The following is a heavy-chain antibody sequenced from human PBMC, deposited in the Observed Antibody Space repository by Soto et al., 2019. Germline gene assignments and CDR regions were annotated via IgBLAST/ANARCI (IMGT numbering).Heavy chain of an antibody. J-gene: IGHJ4*02. V-gene: IGHV4-59*01. CDR2: IYSSGGT. D-gene: IGHD2-8*01. CDR3: ARGGTGGGAAVYTCAV. CDR1: GGSIDTYY. Sequence: QVQLQESGAGLVKPSETLSLTCTVSGGSIDTYYWSWIRQPPGRGLEWFGFIYSSGGTHYNPSVTRRVIISAETSRNQGSLELTSVTSADTAVYFSARGGTGGGAAVYTCAVWGKGTLVIVSS.